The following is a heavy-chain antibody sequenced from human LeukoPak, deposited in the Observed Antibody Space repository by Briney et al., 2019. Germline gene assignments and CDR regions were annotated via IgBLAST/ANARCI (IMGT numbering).Heavy chain of an antibody. D-gene: IGHD2-15*01. CDR1: GGSISSHY. Sequence: SETLSLTCTVSGGSISSHYWTWIWQSPVKGLEWIGDISNSGSTSYNPSLKSRVTISIDTSKNQFTLKLSSVTAADTAVYYCGRDALVGYFSYYYMDVWGKGTTVTVSS. V-gene: IGHV4-59*11. CDR3: GRDALVGYFSYYYMDV. J-gene: IGHJ6*03. CDR2: ISNSGST.